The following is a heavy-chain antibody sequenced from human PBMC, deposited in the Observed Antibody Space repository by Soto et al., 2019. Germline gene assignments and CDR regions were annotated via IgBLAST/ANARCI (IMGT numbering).Heavy chain of an antibody. CDR2: IYYSGST. CDR3: GRDTRRYGEYPDYYYYGVDV. Sequence: PSETLSLTCTVSVGSVSSGSYYLSWILQPPGKGLEWIGYIYYSGSTNYNPSLKSRVTIAVDTSKNQFSLKLSSVTASDTAVYSCGRDTRRYGEYPDYYYYGVDVLGQGHT. D-gene: IGHD4-17*01. V-gene: IGHV4-61*01. J-gene: IGHJ6*01. CDR1: VGSVSSGSYY.